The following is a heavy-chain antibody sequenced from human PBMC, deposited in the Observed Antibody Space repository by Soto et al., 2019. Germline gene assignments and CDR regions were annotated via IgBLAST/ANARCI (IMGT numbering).Heavy chain of an antibody. CDR3: AADLGSSSRLSHYWFDP. V-gene: IGHV1-58*01. J-gene: IGHJ5*02. CDR2: IVVGSGNT. CDR1: GLTFTSSA. D-gene: IGHD6-13*01. Sequence: QMQLVQSGPEVKKPGTSVKVSCKPSGLTFTSSALQWVRQARGQRLEWIGWIVVGSGNTNYAQKFQERVTITRDMSTSTAYMELSSLRSEDTAVYYCAADLGSSSRLSHYWFDPWGQGTLVTVSS.